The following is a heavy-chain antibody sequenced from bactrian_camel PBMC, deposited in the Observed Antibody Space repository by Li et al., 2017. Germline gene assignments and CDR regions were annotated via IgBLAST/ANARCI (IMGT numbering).Heavy chain of an antibody. CDR2: FHQYGSDT. J-gene: IGHJ6*01. D-gene: IGHD2*01. Sequence: HVQLVESLGGSVQPGGSLRLSCDASGYTYSSNCMGWFRQAPGKGLEWVAGFHQYGSDTYYADSVKGRFTISRDNAKNTLYLELNSLRTEDTAVYYCINNPYSGTWAFGYWGQGTQVTVS. CDR1: GYTYSSNC. CDR3: INNPYSGTWAFGY. V-gene: IGHV3S6*01.